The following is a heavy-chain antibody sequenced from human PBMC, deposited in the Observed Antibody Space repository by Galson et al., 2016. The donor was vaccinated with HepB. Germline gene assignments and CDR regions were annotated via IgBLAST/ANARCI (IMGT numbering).Heavy chain of an antibody. D-gene: IGHD2-15*01. Sequence: SLRLSCAASGFTFTNYAMTWVRQAPGKGLEWVSTITPSGGVTYYADSVKGRFTISRDNPKNTLYLQMNSLRAEDTALYYCVKRPDCSGGTCFDHWGQGTLVTVS. V-gene: IGHV3-23*01. J-gene: IGHJ5*02. CDR2: ITPSGGVT. CDR3: VKRPDCSGGTCFDH. CDR1: GFTFTNYA.